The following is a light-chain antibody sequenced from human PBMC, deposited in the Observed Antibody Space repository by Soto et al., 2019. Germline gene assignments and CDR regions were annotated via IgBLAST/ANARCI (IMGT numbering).Light chain of an antibody. J-gene: IGKJ4*01. CDR3: QRYDNWPLT. V-gene: IGKV3-15*01. CDR1: QSIIGN. Sequence: EIVMKQSPATLYVTQGESATLSCRASQSIIGNLAWYQQKPGLAPRLLIYHTSTRATGVPARFSGSGPGTEFSLTIFSLQSEDFAVYYCQRYDNWPLTFGGGTKVDIK. CDR2: HTS.